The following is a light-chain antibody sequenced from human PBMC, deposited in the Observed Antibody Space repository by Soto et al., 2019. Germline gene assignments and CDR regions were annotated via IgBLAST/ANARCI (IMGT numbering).Light chain of an antibody. J-gene: IGKJ2*01. CDR2: GAS. Sequence: EIVLTQSPGTLSWSPGERATLACRASQSVSSSSLAWYQQKRGQAPRLLIYGASSSATGIPDRFSGSGSGTAFTLTISRLEPDDFAGYYCKVSGQSALYTFGQGTRLEIK. CDR3: KVSGQSALYT. V-gene: IGKV3-20*01. CDR1: QSVSSSS.